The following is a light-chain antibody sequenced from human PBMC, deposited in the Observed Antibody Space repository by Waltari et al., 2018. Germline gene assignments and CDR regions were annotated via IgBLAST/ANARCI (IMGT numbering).Light chain of an antibody. V-gene: IGLV2-8*01. CDR1: NTDVGAYNF. J-gene: IGLJ1*01. CDR2: EVT. CDR3: SSYAHNNHFV. Sequence: QSVLPQPPSATGSPGQSATISSTGTNTDVGAYNFVPWYQQHPGNVPKLLIYEVTTRPSGVPDRFSGSKSGNTASLTVSGLQADDEADYYCSSYAHNNHFVFGTGTKVTVL.